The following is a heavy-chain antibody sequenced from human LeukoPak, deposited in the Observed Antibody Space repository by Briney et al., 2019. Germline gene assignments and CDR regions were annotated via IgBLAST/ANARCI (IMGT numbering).Heavy chain of an antibody. CDR3: ASVGIAAGYFDY. Sequence: PGGSLRLSCAASGFTFSNYSMNWVRQAPGKGLEWVSSISSSSSYIYYADSVKGRFTISRDNAKNSLYLQMNSLRAEDTAVYYCASVGIAAGYFDYWGQGTLVTVSS. CDR2: ISSSSSYI. V-gene: IGHV3-21*01. CDR1: GFTFSNYS. J-gene: IGHJ4*02. D-gene: IGHD6-13*01.